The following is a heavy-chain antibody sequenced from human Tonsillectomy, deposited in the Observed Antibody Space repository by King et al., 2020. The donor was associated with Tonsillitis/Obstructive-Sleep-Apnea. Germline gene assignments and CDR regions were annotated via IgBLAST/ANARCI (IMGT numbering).Heavy chain of an antibody. CDR2: ISYDVSNK. J-gene: IGHJ4*02. CDR1: GFMFSSYT. Sequence: VQLVESGGGVVQPGRSLRLSCAASGFMFSSYTMHWVRQAPGKGLEWVAVISYDVSNKYHADSVKGRFTISRDNSKNTLYLQMNSLRAEDTAVYYCERDYGGQSDFWSGKIDYWGQGTLVTVSS. D-gene: IGHD3-3*01. CDR3: ERDYGGQSDFWSGKIDY. V-gene: IGHV3-30*01.